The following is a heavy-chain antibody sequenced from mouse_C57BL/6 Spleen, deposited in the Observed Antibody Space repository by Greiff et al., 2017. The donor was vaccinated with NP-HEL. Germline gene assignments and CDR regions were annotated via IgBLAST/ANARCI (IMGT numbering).Heavy chain of an antibody. D-gene: IGHD1-1*01. V-gene: IGHV5-6*01. CDR1: GFTFSSYG. Sequence: EVQRVESGGDLVKPGGSLKLSCAASGFTFSSYGMSWVRQTPDKRLEWVATISSGGSYTYYPASVKGRYTISRDNAKNTLYLQMSSLKSEDTAMYYCARHYYYGSSPWYFDVWGTGTTVTVSS. J-gene: IGHJ1*03. CDR3: ARHYYYGSSPWYFDV. CDR2: ISSGGSYT.